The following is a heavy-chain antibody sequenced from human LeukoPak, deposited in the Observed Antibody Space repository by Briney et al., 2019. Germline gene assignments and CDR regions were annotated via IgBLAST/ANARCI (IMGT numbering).Heavy chain of an antibody. D-gene: IGHD3-22*01. Sequence: PSETLSLTCTVSGGSIGSYYWSWIRQPPGKGLEWIGYIYYSGSTNYNPSLKSRVTISVDTSKNQFSLKLSSVTAADTAVYYCARGVGYYDSSGYYPEYFQHWGQGTLVTVSS. CDR1: GGSIGSYY. V-gene: IGHV4-59*01. CDR2: IYYSGST. CDR3: ARGVGYYDSSGYYPEYFQH. J-gene: IGHJ1*01.